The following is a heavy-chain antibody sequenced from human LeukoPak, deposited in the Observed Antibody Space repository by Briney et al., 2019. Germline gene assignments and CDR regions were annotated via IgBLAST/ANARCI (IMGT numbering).Heavy chain of an antibody. V-gene: IGHV3-13*04. CDR1: GFTFSSYD. CDR2: IGTAGDT. J-gene: IGHJ6*02. D-gene: IGHD3-10*01. Sequence: GGSLRLSCAASGFTFSSYDMYWVRQATGKGLEWVSAIGTAGDTYYPGSVKGRFTISRENAKNSLYLQMNSLRAGDTAVYYCARSPKPYYYGLYGMDVWGQGTTVTVSS. CDR3: ARSPKPYYYGLYGMDV.